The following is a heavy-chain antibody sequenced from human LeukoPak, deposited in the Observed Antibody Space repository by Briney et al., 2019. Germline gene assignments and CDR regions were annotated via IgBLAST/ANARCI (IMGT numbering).Heavy chain of an antibody. CDR3: ARGHIMDWFDP. Sequence: SETLSLTCTVPGDSISSGSYYWRGVRQPAGKGLEWIGRIYPSGSTNYNPSLKSRVTISIDTSKHQFSLKLSSVTAADTAVYYCARGHIMDWFDPWGQGTLVTVSS. J-gene: IGHJ5*02. CDR1: GDSISSGSYY. V-gene: IGHV4-61*02. CDR2: IYPSGST.